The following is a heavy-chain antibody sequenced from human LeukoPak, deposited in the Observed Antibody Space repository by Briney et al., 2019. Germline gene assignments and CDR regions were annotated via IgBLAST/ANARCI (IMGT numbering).Heavy chain of an antibody. Sequence: ASVKVPCKASGGTFSSYAISWVRQAPGQGLEWMGGIIPIFGTANYAQKFQGRVTITADESTSTAYMELSSLRSEDTAVYYCARVGTDPDYFDYWGQGTLVTVSS. V-gene: IGHV1-69*13. D-gene: IGHD6-13*01. CDR3: ARVGTDPDYFDY. CDR1: GGTFSSYA. J-gene: IGHJ4*02. CDR2: IIPIFGTA.